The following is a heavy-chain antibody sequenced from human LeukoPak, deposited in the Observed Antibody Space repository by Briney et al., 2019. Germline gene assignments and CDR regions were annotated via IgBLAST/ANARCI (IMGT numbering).Heavy chain of an antibody. CDR1: GFTFSSYA. CDR2: ISGSGDNT. D-gene: IGHD3-3*01. V-gene: IGHV3-23*01. CDR3: ATPGPIFGVVISEEYGMDV. Sequence: GGSLRLSCAASGFTFSSYAMSWVRQAPGKGLEWVSGISGSGDNTYYADSVKGRFTISRDNSKNTLYLQMNSLRAEDTAVYYCATPGPIFGVVISEEYGMDVWGQGTTVTVSS. J-gene: IGHJ6*02.